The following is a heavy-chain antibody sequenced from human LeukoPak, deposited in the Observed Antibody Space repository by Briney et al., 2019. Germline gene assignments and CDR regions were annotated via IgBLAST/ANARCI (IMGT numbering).Heavy chain of an antibody. D-gene: IGHD2-15*01. CDR1: GFTFSSYE. J-gene: IGHJ4*02. CDR2: ISSSSSYI. V-gene: IGHV3-21*01. CDR3: ARGAPYCSGGSCMYYFDY. Sequence: GGSLRLSCAVSGFTFSSYEMNWVRQAPGRGLEWVSSISSSSSYIYYADSVKGRFTISRDNAKNSLYLQMNSLRAEDTAVYYCARGAPYCSGGSCMYYFDYWGQGTLVTVSS.